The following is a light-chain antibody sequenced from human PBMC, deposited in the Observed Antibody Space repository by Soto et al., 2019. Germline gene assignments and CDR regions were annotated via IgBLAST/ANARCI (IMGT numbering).Light chain of an antibody. CDR3: QQTSSTPFT. J-gene: IGKJ3*01. Sequence: DIQMTQSPSSLSASLGDRVTITCRASQGIRNDLSWYQQKPGKAPKLLIYTTSSLRDGVPSRFGGSGSGTDFTLTISSLLPEDFATYYCQQTSSTPFTFGPGTKVDIK. CDR1: QGIRND. CDR2: TTS. V-gene: IGKV1-39*01.